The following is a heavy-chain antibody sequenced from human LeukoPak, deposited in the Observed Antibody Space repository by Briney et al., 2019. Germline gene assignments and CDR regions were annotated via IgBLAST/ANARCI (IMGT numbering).Heavy chain of an antibody. Sequence: GASVKVSCKASGYSFTGYYMHWVRQAPGQGLEWMGWIITYSGNTNYAQKLQGRVTMTTDTSTSTAYMELTSLRSEDTAMYYCARDIGRPEGGYYYMDVWGKGTTVIVSS. D-gene: IGHD1-26*01. J-gene: IGHJ6*03. V-gene: IGHV1-18*04. CDR2: IITYSGNT. CDR1: GYSFTGYY. CDR3: ARDIGRPEGGYYYMDV.